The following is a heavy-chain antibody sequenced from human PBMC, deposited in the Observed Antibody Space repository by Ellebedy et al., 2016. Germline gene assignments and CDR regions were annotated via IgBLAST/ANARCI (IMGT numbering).Heavy chain of an antibody. CDR1: GFTFSSYS. D-gene: IGHD1-7*01. V-gene: IGHV3-21*01. CDR3: ARRGLELTGPPYYYGMDV. J-gene: IGHJ6*02. CDR2: ISSSSSYI. Sequence: GGSLRLXXAASGFTFSSYSMNWVRQAPGKGLEWVSSISSSSSYIYYADSVKGRFTISRDNAKNSLYLQMNSLRAEDTAVYYCARRGLELTGPPYYYGMDVWGQGTTVTVSS.